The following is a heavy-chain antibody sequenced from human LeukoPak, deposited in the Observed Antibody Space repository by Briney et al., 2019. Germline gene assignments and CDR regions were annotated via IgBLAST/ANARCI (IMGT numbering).Heavy chain of an antibody. V-gene: IGHV4-4*02. CDR1: GGSISSSNW. D-gene: IGHD3-9*01. CDR2: IYHSGST. J-gene: IGHJ5*02. Sequence: SGTLSLTCAVSGGSISSSNWWSWVRQPPGKGLEWIGEIYHSGSTNYNPSLKSRVTISVDKSKNQFSLKLSFVTAADTAVYYCARDGYYDILTGGRGGFDPWGQGTLVTVSS. CDR3: ARDGYYDILTGGRGGFDP.